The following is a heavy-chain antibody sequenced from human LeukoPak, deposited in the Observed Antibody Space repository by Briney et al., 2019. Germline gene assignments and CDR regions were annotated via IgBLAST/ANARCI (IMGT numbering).Heavy chain of an antibody. CDR1: GYTFTSYY. J-gene: IGHJ6*02. Sequence: GASVKVSCKASGYTFTSYYMHWVRQAPGQGLEWTGIINPSGGSTSYAQKSQGRVTMTRDTSTSTVYMELSSLRSEDTAVYYCARDEGEPYYYYGMDVWGQGTMVTVSS. V-gene: IGHV1-46*01. CDR2: INPSGGST. CDR3: ARDEGEPYYYYGMDV.